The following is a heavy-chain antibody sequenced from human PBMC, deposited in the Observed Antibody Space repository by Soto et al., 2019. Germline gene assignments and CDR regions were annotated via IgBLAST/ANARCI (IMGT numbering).Heavy chain of an antibody. Sequence: ASVKVSCKASGYSFTTYAIHWVRQAPGQRLEWMGWINVGNGNTKYSQKFQGTVTITRDTSASTVYMEVTSLRSEDTAVYCCARDRTTGGYDLDSWGQGTLVTVSS. D-gene: IGHD5-12*01. CDR2: INVGNGNT. V-gene: IGHV1-3*01. J-gene: IGHJ4*02. CDR3: ARDRTTGGYDLDS. CDR1: GYSFTTYA.